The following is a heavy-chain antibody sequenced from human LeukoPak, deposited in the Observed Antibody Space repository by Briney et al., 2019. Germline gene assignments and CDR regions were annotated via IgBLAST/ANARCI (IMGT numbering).Heavy chain of an antibody. CDR2: ISGSGVST. CDR3: ARRYCSGGSCYTRYYGMDV. CDR1: GFTFSTYA. V-gene: IGHV3-23*01. Sequence: GGSLRLSCAASGFTFSTYAMSWVRQAPGKGLEWVASISGSGVSTYYADSVKGRFTISRDNSRNTLYLQMNSLRVEDTAAYYCARRYCSGGSCYTRYYGMDVWGQGSTVTVSS. J-gene: IGHJ6*02. D-gene: IGHD2-15*01.